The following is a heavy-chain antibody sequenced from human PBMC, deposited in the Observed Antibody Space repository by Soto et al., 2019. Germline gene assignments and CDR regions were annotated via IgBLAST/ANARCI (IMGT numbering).Heavy chain of an antibody. V-gene: IGHV4-34*01. CDR2: INHSGST. CDR3: ARLDIVATKNFDY. Sequence: PSETLSLTCAVYGGSFSGYYWSWIRQPPGKGLEWIGEINHSGSTNYNPSLKSRVTIPVDTSKNQFSLKLSSVTAADTAVYYCARLDIVATKNFDYWGQGTLVTVSS. D-gene: IGHD5-12*01. J-gene: IGHJ4*02. CDR1: GGSFSGYY.